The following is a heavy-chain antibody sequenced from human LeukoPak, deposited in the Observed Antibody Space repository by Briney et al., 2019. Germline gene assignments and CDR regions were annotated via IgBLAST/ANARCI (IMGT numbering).Heavy chain of an antibody. V-gene: IGHV4-59*08. D-gene: IGHD3-22*01. Sequence: SETLSLTCTVSGGSISSYYWSWIRQPPGKGLEWIGYIYYSGSTNYNPSLKSRVTISVDTSKNQFSLKLSSVTAADTAVYYCARLLRYYYDSSGYYGFDYWGQGTLVTVSS. CDR3: ARLLRYYYDSSGYYGFDY. J-gene: IGHJ4*02. CDR1: GGSISSYY. CDR2: IYYSGST.